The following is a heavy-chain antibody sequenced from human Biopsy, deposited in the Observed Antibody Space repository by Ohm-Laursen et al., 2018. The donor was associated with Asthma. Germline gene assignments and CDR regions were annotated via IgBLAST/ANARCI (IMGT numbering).Heavy chain of an antibody. CDR3: TTEGDQRY. Sequence: SLRLSCAAFGFTFTDAWISWVRQAPGKGLEWVGRIKSKTAGGTIDFAAPVKGRFTISRDDSKNTLYLQMNSLKNDDTAVYYCTTEGDQRYWGQGTLVTVSS. CDR1: GFTFTDAW. J-gene: IGHJ4*02. V-gene: IGHV3-15*01. D-gene: IGHD1-14*01. CDR2: IKSKTAGGTI.